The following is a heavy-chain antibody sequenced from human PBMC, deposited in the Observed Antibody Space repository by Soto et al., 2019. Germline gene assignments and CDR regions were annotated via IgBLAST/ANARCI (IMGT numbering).Heavy chain of an antibody. D-gene: IGHD2-15*01. CDR2: IKQEGSEK. CDR3: ARRYCSGASCYFDD. V-gene: IGHV3-7*01. J-gene: IGHJ4*02. CDR1: TFTFSSNR. Sequence: EVQLVESGGGLVQPGGSLRLSCVDSTFTFSSNRMSWVRQAPGKGLEWVANIKQEGSEKYYVDSVKGRFTISRDNAKNSLFLQMKSLRAEDTALYYCARRYCSGASCYFDDWGQGTLVTVSS.